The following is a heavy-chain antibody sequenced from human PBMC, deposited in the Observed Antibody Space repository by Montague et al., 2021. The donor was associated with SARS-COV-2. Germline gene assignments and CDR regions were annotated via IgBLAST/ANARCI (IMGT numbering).Heavy chain of an antibody. J-gene: IGHJ3*02. D-gene: IGHD3-3*01. CDR3: ARGTGPHSITLFGVIISGQVFDI. CDR2: INHRGST. V-gene: IGHV4-34*01. Sequence: SETLSLTCAVYGGSFSGYYWSWIRQPPGKGLEWIGEINHRGSTNYNPSLKSRVIISVDTSKNQFSLKLSSVTAADTAVYYCARGTGPHSITLFGVIISGQVFDIWGQGTMVPVSS. CDR1: GGSFSGYY.